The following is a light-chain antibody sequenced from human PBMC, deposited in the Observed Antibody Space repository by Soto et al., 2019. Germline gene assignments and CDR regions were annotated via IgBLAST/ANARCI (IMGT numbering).Light chain of an antibody. CDR1: QSVSSSY. CDR2: GAS. CDR3: QQYGSSPPWT. V-gene: IGKV3-20*01. Sequence: EIVLTQSPGSLSLSPGERATLSCRASQSVSSSYLAWYQQKPGQAPRLLIYGASSRATGIPDRFSGSGSGTDFTLTISRLETEDFAVYYCQQYGSSPPWTFGQGTKVDSK. J-gene: IGKJ1*01.